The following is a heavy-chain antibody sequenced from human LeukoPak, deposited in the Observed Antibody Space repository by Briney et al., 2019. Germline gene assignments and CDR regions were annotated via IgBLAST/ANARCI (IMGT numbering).Heavy chain of an antibody. CDR3: ARVADTAMNYFDY. Sequence: SETLSLTCTVPGASISSGDYYWSWIRQPPGKGLEWIGDVYYSGSTYYNTSLKSRLTISVDTSKNQFSLKLSSVTAADTAVYYCARVADTAMNYFDYWGQGTLVTVSS. V-gene: IGHV4-30-4*08. CDR1: GASISSGDYY. J-gene: IGHJ4*02. CDR2: VYYSGST. D-gene: IGHD5-18*01.